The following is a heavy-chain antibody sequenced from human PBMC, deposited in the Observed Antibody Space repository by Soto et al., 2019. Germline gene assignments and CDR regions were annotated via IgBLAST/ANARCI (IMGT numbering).Heavy chain of an antibody. CDR3: ARVGYSYGHSDY. J-gene: IGHJ4*02. CDR2: IYSGSST. Sequence: LRLSCAASGFTVSSNYMNWVRQAPGKGLEWVSVIYSGSSTYYADSVKGRFTISRDNSKNTVYLQMNSLRAEDPAVYYCARVGYSYGHSDYWGQGTLVSVSS. D-gene: IGHD5-18*01. V-gene: IGHV3-53*01. CDR1: GFTVSSNY.